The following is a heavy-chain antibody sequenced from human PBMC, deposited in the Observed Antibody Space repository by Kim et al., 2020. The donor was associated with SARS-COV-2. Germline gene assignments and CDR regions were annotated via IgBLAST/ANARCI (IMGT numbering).Heavy chain of an antibody. CDR3: ARDEGSGYFDY. CDR2: IGTAGDT. CDR1: GFTFSSYD. V-gene: IGHV3-13*01. J-gene: IGHJ4*02. Sequence: GGSLRLSCAASGFTFSSYDMHWVRQATGKGLEWVSAIGTAGDTYYPGSVKGRFTISRENAKNSLYLQMNSLRAGDTAVYYCARDEGSGYFDYWGQGTLVTVSS. D-gene: IGHD3-22*01.